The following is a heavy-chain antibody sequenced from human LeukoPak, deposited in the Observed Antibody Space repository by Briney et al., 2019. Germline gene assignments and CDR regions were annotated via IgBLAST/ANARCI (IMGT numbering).Heavy chain of an antibody. V-gene: IGHV4-34*01. Sequence: NPSETLSLTCAVYGGSFSGYYWSWIRQPPGKGLEWIGEINHSGSTNYNPSLKSRVTISVDTSKNQFSLKLSSVTAADTAVYYCARVIRYYYGSGSYAFGIWGQGTMVTVSS. CDR1: GGSFSGYY. D-gene: IGHD3-10*01. CDR3: ARVIRYYYGSGSYAFGI. CDR2: INHSGST. J-gene: IGHJ3*02.